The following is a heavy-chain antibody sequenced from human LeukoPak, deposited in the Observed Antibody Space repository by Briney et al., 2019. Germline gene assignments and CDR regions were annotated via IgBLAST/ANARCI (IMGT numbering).Heavy chain of an antibody. Sequence: GGSLRLSCAASGFTFSSYWMSWVRQAPGKGLEWVSAISGSGGSTYYADSVKGRFTISRDNSKNTLYLQMNSLRAEDTAVYYCAAWDTAMVIFDYWGQGTLVTVSS. CDR2: ISGSGGST. V-gene: IGHV3-23*01. CDR1: GFTFSSYW. D-gene: IGHD5-18*01. CDR3: AAWDTAMVIFDY. J-gene: IGHJ4*02.